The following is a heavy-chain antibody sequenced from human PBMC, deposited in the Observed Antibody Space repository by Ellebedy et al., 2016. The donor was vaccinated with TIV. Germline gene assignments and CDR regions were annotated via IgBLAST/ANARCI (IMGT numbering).Heavy chain of an antibody. D-gene: IGHD1-26*01. V-gene: IGHV3-21*01. CDR3: ARDPEVGAFDY. Sequence: GGSLRLSXAASGSTFSSYSMNWVRQAPGKGLEWVSSISSSSSYIYYADSVKGRFTISRDNAKNSLYLQMNSLRAEDTAVYYCARDPEVGAFDYWGQGTLVTVSS. CDR1: GSTFSSYS. CDR2: ISSSSSYI. J-gene: IGHJ4*02.